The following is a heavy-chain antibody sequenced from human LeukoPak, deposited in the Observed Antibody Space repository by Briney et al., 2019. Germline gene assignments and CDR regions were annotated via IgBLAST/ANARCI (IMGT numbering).Heavy chain of an antibody. J-gene: IGHJ4*02. CDR2: IKQDESEK. CDR1: GFTFNDYA. Sequence: GGSLRLSCAASGFTFNDYAMTWVRQAPGKGLEWVAKIKQDESEKYYVDSVKGRFTISRDNAKNSLYLQMNSLRAEDTAVYYCARDGSRGGDNDNWGQGTLVTVSS. D-gene: IGHD4-17*01. CDR3: ARDGSRGGDNDN. V-gene: IGHV3-7*03.